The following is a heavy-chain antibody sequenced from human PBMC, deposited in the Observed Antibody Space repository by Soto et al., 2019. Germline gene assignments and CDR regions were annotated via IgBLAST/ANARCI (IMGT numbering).Heavy chain of an antibody. V-gene: IGHV2-5*02. CDR2: IYWDDDK. D-gene: IGHD3-16*01. J-gene: IGHJ5*02. Sequence: QITLKESGPTLVKPTQTLTLTSTFSGFSLTTRGVGGGWMRQPPGKALECLALIYWDDDKRYSPSLQSRLSITKDNNTNQVVLTMTNVDPVDTATYYCAHIPNYYQYDWFDPWGQGTLVSVSS. CDR1: GFSLTTRGVG. CDR3: AHIPNYYQYDWFDP.